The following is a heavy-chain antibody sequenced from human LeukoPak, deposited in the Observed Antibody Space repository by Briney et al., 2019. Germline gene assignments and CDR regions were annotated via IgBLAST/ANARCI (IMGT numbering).Heavy chain of an antibody. V-gene: IGHV4-59*12. CDR1: GGSISSYY. CDR2: IYYSGST. CDR3: ARAPSKLVRVYYYGMDV. J-gene: IGHJ6*02. D-gene: IGHD6-13*01. Sequence: KTSETLSLTRTVSGGSISSYYWSWVRQPPGKGLEWIGDIYYSGSTNYNPSLQSRVTISVDTSKNQFSLQLNSVTPEDTAVYYCARAPSKLVRVYYYGMDVWGQGTPVTVSS.